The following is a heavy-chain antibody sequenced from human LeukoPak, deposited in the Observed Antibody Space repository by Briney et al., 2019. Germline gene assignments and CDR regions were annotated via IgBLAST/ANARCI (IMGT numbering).Heavy chain of an antibody. CDR3: ARWSYGLGGY. J-gene: IGHJ4*02. CDR1: GGSFSGYY. Sequence: SETLSLTCAVYGGSFSGYYWSWIRQPPGKGLEWIGEINHSGSTNYNPSLKSRVTISVDTSKNQFSLKLSSVTAADTAVYYCARWSYGLGGYWGQGTLVTVSS. V-gene: IGHV4-34*01. CDR2: INHSGST. D-gene: IGHD2-15*01.